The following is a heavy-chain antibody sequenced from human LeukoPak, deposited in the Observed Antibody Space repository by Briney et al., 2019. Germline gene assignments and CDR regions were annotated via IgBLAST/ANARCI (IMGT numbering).Heavy chain of an antibody. J-gene: IGHJ4*02. Sequence: PGGSLRLSCAASGFTFSSYSMNWVRQAPGKGLEWVSSISSSSSYIYYADSVKGRFTISRDNAKNSLYLQMNSLRAEDTAVYYCARAWQQWLVRSSCDYWGQGTLVTVSS. CDR1: GFTFSSYS. CDR2: ISSSSSYI. V-gene: IGHV3-21*01. D-gene: IGHD6-19*01. CDR3: ARAWQQWLVRSSCDY.